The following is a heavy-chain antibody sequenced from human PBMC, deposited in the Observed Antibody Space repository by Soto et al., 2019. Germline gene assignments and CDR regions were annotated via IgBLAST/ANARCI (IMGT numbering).Heavy chain of an antibody. CDR1: GYPVTAYY. CDR2: INPATGAA. D-gene: IGHD3-3*01. Sequence: QLHLVQSGAVVKKPGASVTVSCSASGYPVTAYYMHWVRQAPGRGLEWMGGINPATGAAKYTQTFPGRGHLARETSSGTVLMELSGLTSEDTAVFYCARGGGVGVAGSAAFDMWGQGTLVTVSS. V-gene: IGHV1-2*02. CDR3: ARGGGVGVAGSAAFDM. J-gene: IGHJ3*02.